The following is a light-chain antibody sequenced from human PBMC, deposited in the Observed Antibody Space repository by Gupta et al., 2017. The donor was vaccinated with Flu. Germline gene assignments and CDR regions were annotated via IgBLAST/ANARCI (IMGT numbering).Light chain of an antibody. CDR2: WAS. CDR3: QQYYSTPYT. V-gene: IGKV4-1*01. Sequence: NCKSSQSVLYSSDNKNYLLWYQQKPGQPPKLLIHWASTRESGVPDRFSGSGSGTDFTLTISSLQAEDVAVYFCQQYYSTPYTFGRGTKLEIK. J-gene: IGKJ2*01. CDR1: QSVLYSSDNKNY.